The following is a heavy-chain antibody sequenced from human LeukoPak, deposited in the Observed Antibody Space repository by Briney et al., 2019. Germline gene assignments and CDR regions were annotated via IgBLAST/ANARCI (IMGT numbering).Heavy chain of an antibody. J-gene: IGHJ5*02. Sequence: PSETLSLTCAVYGGSFSGYYWSWIRQPPGKGLEWIGEINHSGSTNYNPSLKSRVTISVDTSKNQFSLKLSSVTAADTAVYYCARRTNYYGSGSYYKLSWFDPWGQGTLVTVSS. D-gene: IGHD3-10*01. CDR2: INHSGST. V-gene: IGHV4-34*01. CDR3: ARRTNYYGSGSYYKLSWFDP. CDR1: GGSFSGYY.